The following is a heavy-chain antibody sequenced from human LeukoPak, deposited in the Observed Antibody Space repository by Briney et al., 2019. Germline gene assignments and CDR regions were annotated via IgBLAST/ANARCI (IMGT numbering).Heavy chain of an antibody. Sequence: ASVKVSCKASGYTFSIYGFSWVRQAPGQGLEWMGWISAYNGNTNYAQKLQGRVTMTTDTSTSTAYMELRSLRSDDTAVYYCARDSIAVAATDAFDIWGQGTMVTVSS. CDR3: ARDSIAVAATDAFDI. CDR2: ISAYNGNT. V-gene: IGHV1-18*01. D-gene: IGHD6-19*01. CDR1: GYTFSIYG. J-gene: IGHJ3*02.